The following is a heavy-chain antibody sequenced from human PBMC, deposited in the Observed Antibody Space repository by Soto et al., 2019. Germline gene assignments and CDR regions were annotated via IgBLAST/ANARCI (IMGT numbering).Heavy chain of an antibody. J-gene: IGHJ4*02. Sequence: QVQLVESGGGVVQPGRSLRLSCAASGFTFSSYGMHWVRQAPGKGLEWVGLISYDGSHQYYADSVKGRFTISRDNSKNTLYLQMTSLRPEDTAVDYCAKDDYYDGRPRATVEYWGQGTLVTVSS. CDR3: AKDDYYDGRPRATVEY. CDR2: ISYDGSHQ. CDR1: GFTFSSYG. V-gene: IGHV3-30*18. D-gene: IGHD3-22*01.